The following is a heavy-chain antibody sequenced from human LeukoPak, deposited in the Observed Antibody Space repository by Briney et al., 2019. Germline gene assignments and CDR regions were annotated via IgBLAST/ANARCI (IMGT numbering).Heavy chain of an antibody. Sequence: GGSLRLSCAASGFTFSSYGMHWVRQAPGKGLEWVAVISYDGSNKYYADSVKGRFTISRDNSKNTLYLQMNSLRAEDTAVYYCASPDAQWLVDYWGQGTLVTVSS. CDR2: ISYDGSNK. CDR3: ASPDAQWLVDY. D-gene: IGHD6-19*01. J-gene: IGHJ4*02. V-gene: IGHV3-30*03. CDR1: GFTFSSYG.